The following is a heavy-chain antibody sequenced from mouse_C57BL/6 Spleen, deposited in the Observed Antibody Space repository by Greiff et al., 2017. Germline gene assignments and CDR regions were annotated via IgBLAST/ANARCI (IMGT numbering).Heavy chain of an antibody. Sequence: QVQLQQSGAELARPGASVKLSCKASGYTFTSYGISWVKQRTGQGLEWIGEIYPRSGNTYYNEKFKGKATLTADKSSSTAYMELRSLTSEDSAVYFCAGYDGYSYAMDYWGQGTSVTVSS. D-gene: IGHD2-3*01. V-gene: IGHV1-81*01. CDR2: IYPRSGNT. CDR3: AGYDGYSYAMDY. J-gene: IGHJ4*01. CDR1: GYTFTSYG.